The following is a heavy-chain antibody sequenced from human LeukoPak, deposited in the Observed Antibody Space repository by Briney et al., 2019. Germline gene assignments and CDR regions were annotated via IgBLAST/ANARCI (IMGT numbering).Heavy chain of an antibody. CDR1: GYTFTSYG. D-gene: IGHD3-10*01. CDR3: ARAGFRVLSGLVEY. CDR2: ISAYNGNT. V-gene: IGHV1-18*01. J-gene: IGHJ4*02. Sequence: GASVKVSCKASGYTFTSYGISWVRQAPGQGLEWMGWISAYNGNTNYAQKLQGRVTMTTDTSTSTAYTELRSLRSDDTAVYYCARAGFRVLSGLVEYWGQGTLVTVSS.